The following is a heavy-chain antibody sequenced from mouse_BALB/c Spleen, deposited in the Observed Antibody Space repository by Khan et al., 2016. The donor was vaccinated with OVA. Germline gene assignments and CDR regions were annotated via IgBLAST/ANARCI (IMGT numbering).Heavy chain of an antibody. CDR1: GYIFTSYW. J-gene: IGHJ2*01. Sequence: LVLSGAQLVRPGASVKLSCQTSGYIFTSYWIHWVRQRSGQGLEWIARIYPGTDNTYYNEKLKDKATLTADKSSSTAYMQLSSLKSEDSAVYFSAREEALYYVDYWGQGTTLTVSS. CDR3: AREEALYYVDY. CDR2: IYPGTDNT. V-gene: IGHV1-76*01. D-gene: IGHD3-2*02.